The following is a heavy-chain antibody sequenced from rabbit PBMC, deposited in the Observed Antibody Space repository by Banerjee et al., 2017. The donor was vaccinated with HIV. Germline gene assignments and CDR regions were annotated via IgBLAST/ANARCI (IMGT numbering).Heavy chain of an antibody. CDR3: ARDSGTSFSSYGMDL. CDR2: INAVTGKP. Sequence: QSLEESGGGLVQPEGSLALTCKASGFSFSSSDYICWVRQAPGKGLEWIACINAVTGKPLYASWAKGRVTFSKTSSTTVTLQMTSLTAADTATYFCARDSGTSFSSYGMDLWGPGTLVTVS. CDR1: GFSFSSSDY. V-gene: IGHV1S40*01. J-gene: IGHJ6*01. D-gene: IGHD8-1*01.